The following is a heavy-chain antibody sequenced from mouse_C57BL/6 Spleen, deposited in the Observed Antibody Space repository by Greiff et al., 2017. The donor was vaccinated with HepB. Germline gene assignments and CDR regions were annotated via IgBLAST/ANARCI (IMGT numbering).Heavy chain of an antibody. CDR3: ARRVYYGSHSPYAMDY. CDR1: GYTFTSYW. J-gene: IGHJ4*01. CDR2: IDPSDSYT. D-gene: IGHD2-2*01. Sequence: QVQLQQPGAELVRPGTSVKLSCKASGYTFTSYWMHWVKQRPGQGLEWIGVIDPSDSYTNYNQKFKGKATLTVDTSSSTAYMQLSSLTSEDSAVYYCARRVYYGSHSPYAMDYWGQGTSVTVSS. V-gene: IGHV1-59*01.